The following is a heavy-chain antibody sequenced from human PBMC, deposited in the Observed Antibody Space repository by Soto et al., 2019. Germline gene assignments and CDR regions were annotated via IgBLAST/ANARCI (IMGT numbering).Heavy chain of an antibody. D-gene: IGHD2-15*01. CDR1: GFTFSRYS. J-gene: IGHJ5*02. Sequence: EVQLVESGVGLVQPGGSLRLSCAASGFTFSRYSMNWVRQAPGKGLEWVSYVSSSSTTKYYADSVKGRFTISRDNAKNSLSLQMNSSRAEDTAVYYCARDGCSGSNCLNWFDPWGQGTLVTVSS. CDR2: VSSSSTTK. V-gene: IGHV3-48*01. CDR3: ARDGCSGSNCLNWFDP.